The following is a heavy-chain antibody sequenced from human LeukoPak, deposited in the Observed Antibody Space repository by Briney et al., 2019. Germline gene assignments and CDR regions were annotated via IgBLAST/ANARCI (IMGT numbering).Heavy chain of an antibody. Sequence: ASVKVSCKASGYTFTSYYMHWVRQTPGQGREWLGIINPSGGSSSYTQKFQGRVTMTRDTSTSTAYMELSSLRSEDTAVYYCARVIKYYYESSAYGADYWGQGTLVTVSS. D-gene: IGHD3-22*01. V-gene: IGHV1-46*01. CDR1: GYTFTSYY. CDR2: INPSGGSS. J-gene: IGHJ4*02. CDR3: ARVIKYYYESSAYGADY.